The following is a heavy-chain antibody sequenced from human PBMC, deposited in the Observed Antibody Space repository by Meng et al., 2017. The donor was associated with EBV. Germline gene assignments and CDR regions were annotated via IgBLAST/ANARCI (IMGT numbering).Heavy chain of an antibody. J-gene: IGHJ4*02. CDR3: ARDRTSNRFDY. D-gene: IGHD2-8*01. Sequence: EVQLEDAGGGLVKPGESLRLSCAASGFTLRSYSMNWVRLAPGKGLEWVSSISSNSIDIYYADLVKGRFTISRDNAKNSLFLQMNSLRAEDTAVYYCARDRTSNRFDYWGQGTLVTVSS. V-gene: IGHV3-21*01. CDR1: GFTLRSYS. CDR2: ISSNSIDI.